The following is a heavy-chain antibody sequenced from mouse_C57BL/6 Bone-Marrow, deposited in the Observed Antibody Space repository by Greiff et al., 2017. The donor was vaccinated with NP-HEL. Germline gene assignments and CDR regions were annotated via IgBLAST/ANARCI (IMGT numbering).Heavy chain of an antibody. CDR1: GYTFTSYG. CDR3: AALWLRRGGYFDY. V-gene: IGHV1-81*01. J-gene: IGHJ2*01. CDR2: IYPRSGNT. Sequence: QVQLQQSGAELARPGASVKLSCKASGYTFTSYGISWVKQRTGQGLEWIGEIYPRSGNTYYNEKFKSKATLTVDTSSSTAYMQLSSLTSEDSAVYYCAALWLRRGGYFDYWGQGTTLTVSS. D-gene: IGHD2-2*01.